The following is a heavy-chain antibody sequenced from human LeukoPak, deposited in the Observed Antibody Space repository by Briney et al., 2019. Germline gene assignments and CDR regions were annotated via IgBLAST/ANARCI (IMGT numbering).Heavy chain of an antibody. Sequence: SGTLSLTCAVSGYSISSSNWWSWVRQPPGKGLEWIGYIYYSGSTYYNPSLKSRVTISVDTSKNQFSLKLSSVTAADTAVYYCARGDSSGYYRNHFDYWGQGTLVTVSS. CDR2: IYYSGST. V-gene: IGHV4-4*02. CDR3: ARGDSSGYYRNHFDY. D-gene: IGHD3-22*01. J-gene: IGHJ4*02. CDR1: GYSISSSNW.